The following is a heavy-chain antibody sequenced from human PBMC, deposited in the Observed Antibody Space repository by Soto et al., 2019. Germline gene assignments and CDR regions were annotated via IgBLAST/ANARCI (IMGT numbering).Heavy chain of an antibody. CDR1: GFTFSSYW. Sequence: GGSLRLSCAASGFTFSSYWMSWVRQAPGKGLGWVANIKEDGSEKYLVDSVKGRFTISRDNAKNSLSLQMNSLRAEDTAVYYCARGITARPAPCDYWGQGTLVTVSS. J-gene: IGHJ4*02. CDR2: IKEDGSEK. CDR3: ARGITARPAPCDY. V-gene: IGHV3-7*01. D-gene: IGHD6-6*01.